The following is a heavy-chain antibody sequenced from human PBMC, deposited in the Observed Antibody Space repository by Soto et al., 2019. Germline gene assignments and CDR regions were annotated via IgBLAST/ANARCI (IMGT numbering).Heavy chain of an antibody. CDR1: GFTFSNYA. D-gene: IGHD3-10*01. J-gene: IGHJ4*02. CDR2: IGSSGSNT. V-gene: IGHV3-23*01. Sequence: PGGSLRLSCAASGFTFSNYAMSWVRQAPGKGLEWVSGIGSSGSNTYYADSVKGRFTISRDNSKNTLFLQMNSLRAEDTAVYYCATSPADNGWFSYFDYWGPGTLVTVSS. CDR3: ATSPADNGWFSYFDY.